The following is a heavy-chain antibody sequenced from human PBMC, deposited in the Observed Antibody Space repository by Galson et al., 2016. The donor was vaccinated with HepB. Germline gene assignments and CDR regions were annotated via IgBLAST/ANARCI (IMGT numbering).Heavy chain of an antibody. Sequence: SVKVSCKVSGYTVTELFMHWVRQAPGKGLESMGSFDPDDGETISAQKFQGRVTMTEDSSTDTAYMELRSLRSEDTAVYYCARQQVGNNWFDPWGQGALGTVSA. CDR3: ARQQVGNNWFDP. CDR2: FDPDDGET. V-gene: IGHV1-24*01. CDR1: GYTVTELF. J-gene: IGHJ5*02. D-gene: IGHD1-14*01.